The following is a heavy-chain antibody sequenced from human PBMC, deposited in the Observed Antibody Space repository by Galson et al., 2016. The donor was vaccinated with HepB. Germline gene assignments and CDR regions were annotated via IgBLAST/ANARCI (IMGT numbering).Heavy chain of an antibody. D-gene: IGHD3-9*01. V-gene: IGHV3-7*01. CDR3: PRCLHLLKFYDFLTGYSTFDDPADH. CDR1: GFTFSNYW. CDR2: IKQDGSEK. Sequence: SLRLSCAASGFTFSNYWMSWVRQAPGKGLEWVASIKQDGSEKYYVDSMKGRFTISRDNTNNALYLQMNSVRADDTAVYHCPRCLHLLKFYDFLTGYSTFDDPADHWGQGTLVTVSS. J-gene: IGHJ4*02.